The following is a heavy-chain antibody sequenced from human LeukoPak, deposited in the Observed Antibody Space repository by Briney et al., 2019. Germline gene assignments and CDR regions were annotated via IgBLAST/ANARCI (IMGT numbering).Heavy chain of an antibody. CDR1: GGTFSSYA. D-gene: IGHD3-10*01. CDR2: IIPIFGTA. CDR3: ARDRQSDYYGSGSYYDY. V-gene: IGHV1-69*06. Sequence: ASVKVSCKASGGTFSSYAISWVRQAPGQGLEWMGGIIPIFGTANYAQKFQGRDTITADKSTSTAYMELSSLRSEDTAVYYCARDRQSDYYGSGSYYDYWGQGTLVTVSS. J-gene: IGHJ4*02.